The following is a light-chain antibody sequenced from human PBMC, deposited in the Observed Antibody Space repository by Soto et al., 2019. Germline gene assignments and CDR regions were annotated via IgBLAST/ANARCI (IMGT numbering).Light chain of an antibody. J-gene: IGKJ1*01. Sequence: EIVLTQSPGTLSLSPGERATLSCRASQSVSNNYLTWYQQKPGQAPRLLIYDASSRATGIPDRFSGYGSGTDFTLTISRLEPEDFAVYYCLQYGSSPRTFGQGTKV. CDR1: QSVSNNY. CDR2: DAS. CDR3: LQYGSSPRT. V-gene: IGKV3-20*01.